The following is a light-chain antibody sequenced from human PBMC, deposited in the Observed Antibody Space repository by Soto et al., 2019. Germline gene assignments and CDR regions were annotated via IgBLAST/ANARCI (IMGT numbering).Light chain of an antibody. CDR1: QSISRS. Sequence: DIQLTQSPLSLSASVGDRVTIICRASQSISRSLNWYQQRPGKAPNLLIYGAPTLNSGVPSRFSGSRSGTDFTLTITSLQPEDFATYYCHQTHSSTRTFGQGTKV. CDR3: HQTHSSTRT. J-gene: IGKJ1*01. V-gene: IGKV1-39*01. CDR2: GAP.